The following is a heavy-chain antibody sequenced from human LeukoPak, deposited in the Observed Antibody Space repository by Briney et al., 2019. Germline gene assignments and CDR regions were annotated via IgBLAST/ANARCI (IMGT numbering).Heavy chain of an antibody. CDR3: TGNYYGSGSYADFDY. V-gene: IGHV3-73*01. CDR2: IRSTANGYAT. Sequence: GGSLRLSCAASGFTFSGSALHWVRQASGKGLEWVGRIRSTANGYATAYAASVKGRVTISRDDSKNTAYLQMDSLKTEDTAVYYCTGNYYGSGSYADFDYWGQGTLVTVSS. D-gene: IGHD3-10*01. J-gene: IGHJ4*02. CDR1: GFTFSGSA.